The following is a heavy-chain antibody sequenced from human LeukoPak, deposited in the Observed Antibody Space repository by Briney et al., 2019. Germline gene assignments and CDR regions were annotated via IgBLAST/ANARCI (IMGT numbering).Heavy chain of an antibody. V-gene: IGHV1-3*03. CDR1: GYTFTDYA. J-gene: IGHJ4*02. D-gene: IGHD1-26*01. Sequence: ASVKVSCKASGYTFTDYALHWVRQAPGQSLEWMGWITTGRGETRYSQEFQRRITFTRDTSASTVYMDLSDLRSEDTAVYYCAKGDVGVTTFFDYWGQGTLVTVSS. CDR2: ITTGRGET. CDR3: AKGDVGVTTFFDY.